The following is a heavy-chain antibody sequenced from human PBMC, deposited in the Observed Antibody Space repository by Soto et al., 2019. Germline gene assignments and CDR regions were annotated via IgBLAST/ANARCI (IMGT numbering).Heavy chain of an antibody. V-gene: IGHV3-23*01. CDR1: GFTFSSYA. CDR2: ISGSGGST. J-gene: IGHJ5*02. D-gene: IGHD4-17*01. CDR3: VKDNTGITSNWFGP. Sequence: GGSLRLSCAASGFTFSSYAMSWVRQAPGKGLEWVSAISGSGGSTYYADSVKGRFTISRDNSKNTLYLQMNSLRAEDTAVYYCVKDNTGITSNWFGPWGQGTLFTVPS.